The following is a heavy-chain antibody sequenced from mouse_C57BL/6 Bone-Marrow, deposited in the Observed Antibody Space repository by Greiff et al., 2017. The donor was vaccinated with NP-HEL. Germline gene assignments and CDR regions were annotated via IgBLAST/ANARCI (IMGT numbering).Heavy chain of an antibody. CDR3: ARFLTTKYYAMDY. CDR1: GFTFSSYT. CDR2: ISGGGGNT. D-gene: IGHD2-12*01. Sequence: EVKVVESGGGLVKPGGSLKLSCAASGFTFSSYTMSWVRQTPEKRLEWVATISGGGGNTYYPDSVKGRFTISRDNAKNTLYLQMSSLRSEDTALYYCARFLTTKYYAMDYWGQGTSVTVSS. V-gene: IGHV5-9*01. J-gene: IGHJ4*01.